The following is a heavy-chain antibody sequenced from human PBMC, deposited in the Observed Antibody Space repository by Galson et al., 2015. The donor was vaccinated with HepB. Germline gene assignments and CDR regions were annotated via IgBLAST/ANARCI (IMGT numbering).Heavy chain of an antibody. D-gene: IGHD6-13*01. CDR1: GYSFTSYW. CDR2: IYPGDSDT. J-gene: IGHJ6*02. V-gene: IGHV5-51*01. CDR3: ARVPKYSSSWLYYYYYGMDV. Sequence: SGAEVKKPGESLKISCKGSGYSFTSYWIGWVRQMPGKGLEWMGIIYPGDSDTRYSPSFQGQVTISADKSISTAYLQWSSLKASDTAMYYCARVPKYSSSWLYYYYYGMDVWGQGTTVTVSS.